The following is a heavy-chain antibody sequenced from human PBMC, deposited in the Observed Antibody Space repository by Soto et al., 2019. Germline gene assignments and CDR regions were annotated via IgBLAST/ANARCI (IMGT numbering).Heavy chain of an antibody. D-gene: IGHD4-17*01. Sequence: QVQLVQSGAEVKKPGSSVKVSCEASGGTFTTYPINWVRQAPGQGLEWMGGIIPMFGTTNYAQKFQGRVTITADESTSTAYMELSSLRSDDTAMYYCARQFTDGDFQYWGQGTLVTVSS. V-gene: IGHV1-69*01. CDR1: GGTFTTYP. J-gene: IGHJ4*02. CDR3: ARQFTDGDFQY. CDR2: IIPMFGTT.